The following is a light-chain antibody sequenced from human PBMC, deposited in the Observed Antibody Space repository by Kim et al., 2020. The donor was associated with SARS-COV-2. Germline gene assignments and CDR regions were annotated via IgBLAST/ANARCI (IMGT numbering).Light chain of an antibody. V-gene: IGKV1-16*02. CDR1: QGINNY. CDR3: QQYNSYPYT. CDR2: GAS. Sequence: DIQMTQSPPSLSASVGDRVTITCRASQGINNYLAWFQQKPGKAPKYLIYGASTLHSGVPSKFSGSGFGTDFTLTISDLQPEDFASYYCQQYNSYPYTFGRGTKLEL. J-gene: IGKJ2*01.